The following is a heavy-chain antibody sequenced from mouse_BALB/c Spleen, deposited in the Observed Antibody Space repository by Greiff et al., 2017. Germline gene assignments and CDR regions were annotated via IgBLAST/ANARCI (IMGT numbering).Heavy chain of an antibody. CDR2: IDPANGNT. Sequence: EVQGVESGGGLVKPGASVKLSCTASGFNIKDTYMHWVKQRPEQGLEWIGRIDPANGNTKYDPKFQGKATITADTSSNTAYLQLSSLTSEDTAVYYCARDTVVADYWGQGTTLTVAS. D-gene: IGHD1-1*01. V-gene: IGHV14-3*02. J-gene: IGHJ2*01. CDR1: GFNIKDTY. CDR3: ARDTVVADY.